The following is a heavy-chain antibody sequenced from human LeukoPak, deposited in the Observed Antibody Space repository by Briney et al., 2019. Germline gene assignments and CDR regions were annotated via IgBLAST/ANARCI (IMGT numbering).Heavy chain of an antibody. D-gene: IGHD3-22*01. CDR3: ARAYYYDSSGYARRAFDI. J-gene: IGHJ3*02. CDR2: IYHSGST. V-gene: IGHV4-30-2*01. Sequence: PSETLSLTCAVSGGSISSGGYSWSWIRQPPGKGLEWIGYIYHSGSTYYNPSLKSRVTISVDTSKNQFSLKLSSVTAADTAVYYCARAYYYDSSGYARRAFDIWGQGIMVTVSS. CDR1: GGSISSGGYS.